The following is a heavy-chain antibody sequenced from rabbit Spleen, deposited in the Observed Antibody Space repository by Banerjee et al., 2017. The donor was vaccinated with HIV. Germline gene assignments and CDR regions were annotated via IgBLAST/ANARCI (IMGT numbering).Heavy chain of an antibody. CDR2: IYADRSGST. CDR3: ARGSAAMTMVIIGFYLNL. D-gene: IGHD2-1*01. J-gene: IGHJ4*01. V-gene: IGHV1S40*01. CDR1: GFSFSSSYY. Sequence: SLAESGGDLVKPEGSLTLSCTASGFSFSSSYYMCCVRQAPGKGLECIACIYADRSGSTYYANWAKGRFTISRTSSTTVTLEMTSLTAADTATYFCARGSAAMTMVIIGFYLNLWGPGTLVTVS.